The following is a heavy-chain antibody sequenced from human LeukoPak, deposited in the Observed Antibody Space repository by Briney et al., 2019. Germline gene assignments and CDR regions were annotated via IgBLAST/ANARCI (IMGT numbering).Heavy chain of an antibody. CDR2: INPNSGGT. J-gene: IGHJ6*03. Sequence: ASVKVSCKTSGYTFITYYIHWLRQAPGQGLEWMGWINPNSGGTNYAQKFQGRVTMTRDTSISTAYMELSRLRSDDTAVYYCARDYGYYDSSGYYSYYYYMDVWGKGTTVTISS. D-gene: IGHD3-22*01. CDR3: ARDYGYYDSSGYYSYYYYMDV. CDR1: GYTFITYY. V-gene: IGHV1-2*02.